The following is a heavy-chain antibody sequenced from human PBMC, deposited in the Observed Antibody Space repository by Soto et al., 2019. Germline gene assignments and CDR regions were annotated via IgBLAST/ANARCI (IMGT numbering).Heavy chain of an antibody. V-gene: IGHV3-9*01. CDR1: GFTFDDYA. J-gene: IGHJ3*02. CDR2: ISWNSGSI. D-gene: IGHD5-12*01. Sequence: GGSLRLSCAASGFTFDDYAMHWVRQAPGKGLEWVSGISWNSGSIGYADSVKGRFTISRDNAKNSLYLQMNSLRAEDTALYYCAKDSQYGYSGRNAFDIWGQGTMVTVSS. CDR3: AKDSQYGYSGRNAFDI.